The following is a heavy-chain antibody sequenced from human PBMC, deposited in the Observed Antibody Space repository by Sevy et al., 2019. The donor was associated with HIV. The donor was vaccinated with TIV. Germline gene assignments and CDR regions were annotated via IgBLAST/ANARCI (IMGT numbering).Heavy chain of an antibody. D-gene: IGHD6-13*01. V-gene: IGHV3-23*01. CDR3: AKDLSGSSSWYGDIDDY. CDR2: ISGSGGST. CDR1: GFTFSSYA. J-gene: IGHJ4*02. Sequence: GGSLRLSCAASGFTFSSYAMSWVHQAPGKGLEWVSAISGSGGSTYYADSVKGRFTISRDNSKNTLYLQMNSLRAEDTAVYYCAKDLSGSSSWYGDIDDYWGQGTLVTVSS.